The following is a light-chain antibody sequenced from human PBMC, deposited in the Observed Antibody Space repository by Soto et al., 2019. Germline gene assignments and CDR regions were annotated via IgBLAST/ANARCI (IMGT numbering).Light chain of an antibody. Sequence: EIVLTQSPGTLSLSPGERATLSCRASQTVSSSYLVWYQQKPGQALRLLIYGASSRATGIPDSFSGSGSGTDFALTISRLEPEDFAVYYCQQYSALPSTFGQGTKLEI. CDR1: QTVSSSY. V-gene: IGKV3-20*01. CDR2: GAS. J-gene: IGKJ2*01. CDR3: QQYSALPST.